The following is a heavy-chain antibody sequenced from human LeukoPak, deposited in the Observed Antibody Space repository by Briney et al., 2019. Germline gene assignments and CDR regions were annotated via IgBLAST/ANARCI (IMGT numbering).Heavy chain of an antibody. CDR3: AKGPGMAATKRSVIEY. D-gene: IGHD6-13*01. V-gene: IGHV3-9*01. CDR2: VSWNSGAI. Sequence: GGSLRLSCVASGFRFDDSAMHSVRQAPGRGLEWVSGVSWNSGAIGYADSVRGRFTISRDNVKSSLYLQMNSLRPEDTALYYCAKGPGMAATKRSVIEYWGQGIQVTVA. J-gene: IGHJ4*02. CDR1: GFRFDDSA.